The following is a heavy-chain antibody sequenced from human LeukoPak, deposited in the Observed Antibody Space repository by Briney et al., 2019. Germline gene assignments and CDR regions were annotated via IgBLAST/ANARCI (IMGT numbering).Heavy chain of an antibody. Sequence: PGGSLRLSCAASGFTVSSKYMSWVRQAPGKGLEWVSIMYDGGRTYYADSVKGRFTISRDSSKNTLYLHMSNLRAEDTAVYYCAKGALSSGWHYFDYWGQGTLVTVSS. J-gene: IGHJ4*02. D-gene: IGHD6-19*01. CDR3: AKGALSSGWHYFDY. V-gene: IGHV3-53*01. CDR2: MYDGGRT. CDR1: GFTVSSKY.